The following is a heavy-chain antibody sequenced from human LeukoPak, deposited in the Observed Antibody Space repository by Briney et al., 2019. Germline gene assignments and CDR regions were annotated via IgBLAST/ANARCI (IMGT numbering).Heavy chain of an antibody. J-gene: IGHJ4*02. Sequence: ASVKVSCKASGYTFTGYYMHWVRQAPGQGLEWMGWINPNSGGTNYAQKFQGRVTMTRDTSISTAYMELSRLRSDDTAVYYCARGGTRVSMVRGVMVDYWGQGTLVTVSS. CDR1: GYTFTGYY. D-gene: IGHD3-10*01. CDR3: ARGGTRVSMVRGVMVDY. V-gene: IGHV1-2*02. CDR2: INPNSGGT.